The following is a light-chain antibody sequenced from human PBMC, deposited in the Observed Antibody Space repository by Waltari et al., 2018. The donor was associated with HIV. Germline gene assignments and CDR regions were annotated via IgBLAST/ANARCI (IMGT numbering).Light chain of an antibody. Sequence: EIVLTQSPGPLSLSPGERATLSCRASQSVSRRYIAWYQQKAGQAPRLLIEGASSRATGIPDRFSGSGSGIDFTLTISRLVPEDLAVYYCQQYGSSVTFGQGAKLEIK. CDR1: QSVSRRY. CDR2: GAS. V-gene: IGKV3-20*01. J-gene: IGKJ2*01. CDR3: QQYGSSVT.